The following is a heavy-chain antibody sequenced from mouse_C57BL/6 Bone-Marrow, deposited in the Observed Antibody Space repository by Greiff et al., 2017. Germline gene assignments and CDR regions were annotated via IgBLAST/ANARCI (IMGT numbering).Heavy chain of an antibody. J-gene: IGHJ4*01. Sequence: QVQLQQSGAELVRPGTSVKMSCKASGYTFTNYWIGWAKQRPGHGLEWIGDIYPGGGYPNYNEKFKGKATLTADKSSSTAYMQFSSLTSEDSAIYYCARSYYGNYYYAMDYGGQGTSVTVSS. CDR3: ARSYYGNYYYAMDY. CDR1: GYTFTNYW. V-gene: IGHV1-63*01. D-gene: IGHD2-10*01. CDR2: IYPGGGYP.